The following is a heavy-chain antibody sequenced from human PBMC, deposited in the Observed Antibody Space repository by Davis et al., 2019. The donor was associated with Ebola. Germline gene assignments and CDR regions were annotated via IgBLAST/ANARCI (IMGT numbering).Heavy chain of an antibody. CDR2: ISSSSSYI. J-gene: IGHJ6*02. Sequence: GGSLRLSCAASGFTFSSYAMHWVRQAPGKGLEWVSSISSSSSYIYYADSVKGRFTISRDNAKNSLYLQMNSLRAEDTAVYYCARGFVGSSFYSGMDVWGQGTTVTVSS. CDR1: GFTFSSYA. V-gene: IGHV3-21*01. CDR3: ARGFVGSSFYSGMDV. D-gene: IGHD6-6*01.